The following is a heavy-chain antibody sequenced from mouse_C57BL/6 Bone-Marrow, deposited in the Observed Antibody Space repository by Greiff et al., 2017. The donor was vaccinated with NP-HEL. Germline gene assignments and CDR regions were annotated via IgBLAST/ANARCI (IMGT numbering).Heavy chain of an antibody. CDR1: GFTFSSYG. CDR2: ISSGGSYT. D-gene: IGHD3-1*01. Sequence: DVKLVESGGDLVKPGGSLKLSCAASGFTFSSYGTSWVRQTPDKRLEWVATISSGGSYTYYPDSVKGRFTISRDNAKNTLYLQMSSLKSEDTAMYYCARGLRCVYWGQGTSVTVSS. J-gene: IGHJ4*01. V-gene: IGHV5-6*02. CDR3: ARGLRCVY.